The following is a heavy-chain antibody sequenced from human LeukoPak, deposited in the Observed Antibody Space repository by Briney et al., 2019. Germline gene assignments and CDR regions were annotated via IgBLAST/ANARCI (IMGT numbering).Heavy chain of an antibody. J-gene: IGHJ5*02. CDR2: INSDGIST. CDR1: GFTFSSYA. CDR3: AKDRGSGWSNWFDP. Sequence: GGSLRLSCAASGFTFSSYAMSWVRQAPGKGLVWVSRINSDGISTNYADSVKGRFAISRDNAKNTLYLQMNSLRVEDTAVYYCAKDRGSGWSNWFDPWGQGTLVTVSS. D-gene: IGHD6-19*01. V-gene: IGHV3-74*01.